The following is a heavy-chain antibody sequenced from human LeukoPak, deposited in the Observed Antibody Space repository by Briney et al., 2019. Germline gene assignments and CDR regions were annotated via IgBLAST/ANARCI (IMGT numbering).Heavy chain of an antibody. CDR1: GNSFTSYY. J-gene: IGHJ4*02. D-gene: IGHD1-26*01. Sequence: EASVKVSCKASGNSFTSYYIHWVRLAPGQGLEWMGVINPSGGSTRYAQKFQDRVTMTRDMSTSTVYMELSSLRSEDTAVYYCAREGVSGSYLGYWGQGTLVTVSS. CDR2: INPSGGST. CDR3: AREGVSGSYLGY. V-gene: IGHV1-46*01.